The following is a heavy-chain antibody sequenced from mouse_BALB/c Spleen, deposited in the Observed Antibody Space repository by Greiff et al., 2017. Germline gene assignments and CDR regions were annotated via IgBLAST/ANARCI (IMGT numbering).Heavy chain of an antibody. CDR1: GYTFTSYY. CDR2: INPSTGYT. V-gene: IGHV1S26*01. J-gene: IGHJ2*01. D-gene: IGHD2-3*01. CDR3: ARNGYYAFDY. Sequence: VQLQQSGAELVKPGASVKLSCKASGYTFTSYYMYWVKQRPGQGLEWIGYINPSTGYTEYNQKFKDKATLTADKSSSTAYMQLSSLTSEDSAVYYCARNGYYAFDYWGQGTTLTVSS.